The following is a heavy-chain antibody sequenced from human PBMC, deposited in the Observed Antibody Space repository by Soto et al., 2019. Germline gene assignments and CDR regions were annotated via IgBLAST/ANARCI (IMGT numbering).Heavy chain of an antibody. D-gene: IGHD6-19*01. V-gene: IGHV1-3*01. Sequence: QVQLEQSGAEVKKPGASGKVSCKASGYTFTNYAIHWVRKAPGQRLEWMGWINAGNGNTKYPPKFQDRVTITRDTSARIAYMELSSLRSEDTAVYYCARDGAVAGNINFDYWGQGTLVTVSS. CDR2: INAGNGNT. J-gene: IGHJ4*02. CDR1: GYTFTNYA. CDR3: ARDGAVAGNINFDY.